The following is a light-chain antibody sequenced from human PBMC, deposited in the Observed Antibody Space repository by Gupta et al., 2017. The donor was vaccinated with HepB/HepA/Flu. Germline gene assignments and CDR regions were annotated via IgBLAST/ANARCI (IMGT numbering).Light chain of an antibody. CDR3: QKYDSTPST. Sequence: DIVMTQSPDSLAVSLGERATINCKSSQSVLYSSNNKNYLAWYQQKPGQPPKLLIYWASTRESGVPDRFSGSGSGTDFTLTISSLQAEDVAVYYCQKYDSTPSTFGQGTKVEIK. CDR1: QSVLYSSNNKNY. V-gene: IGKV4-1*01. J-gene: IGKJ1*01. CDR2: WAS.